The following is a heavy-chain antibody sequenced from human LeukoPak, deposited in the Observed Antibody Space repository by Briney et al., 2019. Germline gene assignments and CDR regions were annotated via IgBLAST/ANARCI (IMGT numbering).Heavy chain of an antibody. D-gene: IGHD3-22*01. V-gene: IGHV3-7*03. CDR1: GFTFSSYW. CDR3: ATPLDYYDTSVYHQGGD. CDR2: IKQDGSKK. Sequence: GGSLRLSCAASGFTFSSYWMTWVRQAPGKGLEWVANIKQDGSKKNYVDSVKGRFTISRDNAKNSLYLQMNSLRAEDTAVYYCATPLDYYDTSVYHQGGDWGQETLVTVS. J-gene: IGHJ4*02.